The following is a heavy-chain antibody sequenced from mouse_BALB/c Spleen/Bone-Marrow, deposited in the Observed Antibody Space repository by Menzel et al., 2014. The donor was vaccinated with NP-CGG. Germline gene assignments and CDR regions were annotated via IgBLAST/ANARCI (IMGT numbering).Heavy chain of an antibody. CDR2: ISSGGHDT. J-gene: IGHJ2*01. CDR1: GFTFSAYS. V-gene: IGHV5-6-4*01. Sequence: EVKLVESGGGLVKPGGSLKLSCAASGFTFSAYSMSWVRQTPEKRLEWVATISSGGHDTYYPESVKGRFTISRDNAKNTLYLQMNGLKSVDSAVYYCSKDGGYDYSYYFDYWGQGTTLTVSS. D-gene: IGHD2-4*01. CDR3: SKDGGYDYSYYFDY.